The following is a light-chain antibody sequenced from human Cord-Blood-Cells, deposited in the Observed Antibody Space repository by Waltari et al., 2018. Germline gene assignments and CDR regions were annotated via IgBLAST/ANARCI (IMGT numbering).Light chain of an antibody. CDR1: QSISSW. J-gene: IGKJ1*01. CDR2: DAS. Sequence: DIQMTQSPSTLSASVGDRVTIPCRASQSISSWLAWYQQKPWKTPKLLIYDASSLESGVPSRFSGSGSGTEFTLTISSLQPDDFATYYCQQYNSYSTFGQGTKVEIK. CDR3: QQYNSYST. V-gene: IGKV1-5*01.